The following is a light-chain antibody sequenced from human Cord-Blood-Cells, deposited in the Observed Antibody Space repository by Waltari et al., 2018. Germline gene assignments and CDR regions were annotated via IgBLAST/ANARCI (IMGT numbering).Light chain of an antibody. CDR1: SRDVGGYNY. CDR3: SSYTSSSTWV. V-gene: IGLV2-14*01. J-gene: IGLJ3*02. Sequence: QSALTQPASVSGSPGQSITLSCTGTSRDVGGYNYVSWYQQHPGKAPKPMIYDVSKRPSGVSNRFSGSKSGNTASLTISGLQAEDEADYYCSSYTSSSTWVFGGGTKLTVL. CDR2: DVS.